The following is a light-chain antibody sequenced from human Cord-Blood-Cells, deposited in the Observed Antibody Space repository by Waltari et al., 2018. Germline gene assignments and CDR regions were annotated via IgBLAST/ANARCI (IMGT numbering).Light chain of an antibody. CDR2: AAS. Sequence: DIHMSQSLSSLSAPVGDRVTITCRASQSISSYLNWYQQKPGKAPKHLIYAASSLQSGVPSRFSGSGSGTDCTLTISSLQPEDVATYYYQQSYSTPLTCGGGTKVEIK. J-gene: IGKJ4*01. V-gene: IGKV1-39*01. CDR3: QQSYSTPLT. CDR1: QSISSY.